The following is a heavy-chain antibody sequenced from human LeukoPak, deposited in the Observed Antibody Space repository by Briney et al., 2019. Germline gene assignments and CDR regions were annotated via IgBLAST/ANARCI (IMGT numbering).Heavy chain of an antibody. CDR1: GGSISSYY. J-gene: IGHJ2*01. CDR2: IYHGGST. Sequence: SETLSLTCTVSGGSISSYYWSWIRQPPGKGLEWIGYIYHGGSTYYNPSLKSRVTISVDRSKNQFSLKLSSVTAADTAVYYCARVGNYDSSGYYYGWYFDLWGRGTLVTVSS. D-gene: IGHD3-22*01. CDR3: ARVGNYDSSGYYYGWYFDL. V-gene: IGHV4-59*12.